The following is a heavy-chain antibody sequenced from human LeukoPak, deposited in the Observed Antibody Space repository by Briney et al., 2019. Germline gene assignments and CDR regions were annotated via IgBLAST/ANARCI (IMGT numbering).Heavy chain of an antibody. D-gene: IGHD5-12*01. CDR1: GFTLSDYK. J-gene: IGHJ4*02. CDR2: INSISSDI. CDR3: ARDLPDSGYDPVRDFDY. V-gene: IGHV3-21*01. Sequence: PGGSLRLSCAASGFTLSDYKMSWVRQAPGKGLEWISCINSISSDIRYADSVKGRFTISRDNTQNSLYLQMNSLRAEDTAVYYCARDLPDSGYDPVRDFDYWGQGTLVTVSS.